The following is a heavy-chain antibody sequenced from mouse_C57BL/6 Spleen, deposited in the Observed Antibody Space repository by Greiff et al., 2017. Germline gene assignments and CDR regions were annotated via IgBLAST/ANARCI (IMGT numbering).Heavy chain of an antibody. CDR2: IWRGGST. J-gene: IGHJ4*01. D-gene: IGHD2-4*01. CDR3: AKNYDYDGYYAMDY. Sequence: QVQLKQSGPGLVQPSPSLSITCTVSGFSLTSYGVHWVRQSPGKGLEWLGVIWRGGSTDYNAAFMSRLSITTDNSKSQVFFKMNSLQANDTAIYYCAKNYDYDGYYAMDYWGQGTSVTVSS. V-gene: IGHV2-5*01. CDR1: GFSLTSYG.